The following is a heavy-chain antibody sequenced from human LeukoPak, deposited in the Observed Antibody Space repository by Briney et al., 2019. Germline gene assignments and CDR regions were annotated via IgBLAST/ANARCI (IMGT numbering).Heavy chain of an antibody. CDR1: AFTLSLYW. CDR2: IHRAVSEN. J-gene: IGHJ6*04. V-gene: IGHV3-7*03. Sequence: RGSPRLSCVESAFTLSLYWMTWVPQAPGTGLESQANIHRAVSENNYVDSVKGRFTISRDNAKNSLNLQMNRLRAEDTAIYYCARGGCPHCYGMGDWAKGTTVIVSS. D-gene: IGHD3-10*01. CDR3: ARGGCPHCYGMGD.